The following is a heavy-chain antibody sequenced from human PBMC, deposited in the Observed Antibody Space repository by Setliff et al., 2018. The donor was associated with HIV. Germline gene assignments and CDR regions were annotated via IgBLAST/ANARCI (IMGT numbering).Heavy chain of an antibody. V-gene: IGHV4-59*01. CDR2: IYSSGST. CDR1: SGSIRSYY. CDR3: ARDVTYYYDSGGRDYYGMDV. D-gene: IGHD3-22*01. Sequence: PSETLSLTCTVSSGSIRSYYWSWIRQPPGKGLEWIGYIYSSGSTNYNPSLKSRVTISVDTSKNQFSLKLSSVTAADTAVYYCARDVTYYYDSGGRDYYGMDVRGQGTTVTVSS. J-gene: IGHJ6*02.